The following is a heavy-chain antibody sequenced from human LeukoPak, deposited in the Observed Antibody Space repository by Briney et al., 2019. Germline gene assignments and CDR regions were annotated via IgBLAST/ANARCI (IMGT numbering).Heavy chain of an antibody. CDR3: FVAEVGY. CDR2: IRSKTNSYVT. D-gene: IGHD6-19*01. CDR1: GFNFSGAA. J-gene: IGHJ4*02. V-gene: IGHV3-73*01. Sequence: VQPGESLKLSCAASGFNFSGAAMHWARQAPGRGLEWVGRIRSKTNSYVTTFAASVQGRFTISRDDAINTVYLHMNSLKAEDTAVYYCFVAEVGYWGQGTLVAVSS.